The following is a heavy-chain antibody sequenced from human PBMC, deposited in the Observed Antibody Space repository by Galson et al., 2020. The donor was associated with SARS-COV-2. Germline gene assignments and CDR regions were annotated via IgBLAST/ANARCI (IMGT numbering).Heavy chain of an antibody. CDR1: GYSFTNYW. CDR2: IYPDDSYT. CDR3: ARHGASSGWYEGIDY. J-gene: IGHJ4*02. Sequence: GESLKISCRTSGYSFTNYWNGWVRQMPGKGLEWMGIIYPDDSYTIYSPSFQGQVTISADKSISTAFLQWSSLKASDTAIYYGARHGASSGWYEGIDYWGQGTLVTVSS. D-gene: IGHD6-19*01. V-gene: IGHV5-51*01.